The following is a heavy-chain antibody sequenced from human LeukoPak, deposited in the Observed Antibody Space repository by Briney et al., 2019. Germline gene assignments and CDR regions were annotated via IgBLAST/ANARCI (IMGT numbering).Heavy chain of an antibody. J-gene: IGHJ5*02. V-gene: IGHV4-34*01. D-gene: IGHD3-3*01. Sequence: SETLSLTCAVYGGSFSGYYWSWIRQPPGKGLEWIGEINHSGSTNYNPSLKSRVTISVDTSKNQFYLKLSSVTAADTAVYYCARSVRYYDFWSGYFNWFDPWGQGTLVTVSS. CDR1: GGSFSGYY. CDR2: INHSGST. CDR3: ARSVRYYDFWSGYFNWFDP.